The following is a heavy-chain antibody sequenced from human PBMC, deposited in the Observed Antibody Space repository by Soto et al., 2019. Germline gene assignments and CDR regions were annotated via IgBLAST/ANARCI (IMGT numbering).Heavy chain of an antibody. V-gene: IGHV4-39*01. CDR2: VYYSGST. CDR1: GGSIGSTNYY. Sequence: SETLSLTCSVSGGSIGSTNYYWGWIRQPPGKGLEWIGSVYYSGSTYYNPSLQSRVVISIDTSKKQFSLKLNSETAADTAVYYCARQVRDFSGAGSYYFDYWGQGTLVTVSS. CDR3: ARQVRDFSGAGSYYFDY. J-gene: IGHJ4*02. D-gene: IGHD3-10*01.